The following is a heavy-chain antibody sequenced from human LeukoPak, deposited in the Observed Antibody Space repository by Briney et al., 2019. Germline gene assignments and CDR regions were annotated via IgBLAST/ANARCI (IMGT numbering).Heavy chain of an antibody. CDR3: ATPPAGLGGYFDY. CDR2: IYYSGTT. CDR1: GGSINNYY. J-gene: IGHJ4*02. D-gene: IGHD6-19*01. Sequence: PSETLSLTCTVSGGSINNYYWGWIRQPPGKGLEWIGSIYYSGTTYYNPSLKSRVTISADTSKNQFSLKLSSVTAADTAVYYCATPPAGLGGYFDYWGQGTLVTVSS. V-gene: IGHV4-39*01.